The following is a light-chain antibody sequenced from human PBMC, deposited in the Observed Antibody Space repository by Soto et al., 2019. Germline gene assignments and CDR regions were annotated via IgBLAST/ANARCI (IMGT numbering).Light chain of an antibody. CDR3: QQYENLPT. J-gene: IGKJ5*01. V-gene: IGKV1-33*01. CDR2: DAS. Sequence: IPLPQSPSSLSASVGDRVTITCQASQNINNYLNWYQQKPGRAPKLLIYDASNLEAGVPSRFRGSGSGTDFTFTISRLQHEDSATYYCQQYENLPTFGQGTRLEI. CDR1: QNINNY.